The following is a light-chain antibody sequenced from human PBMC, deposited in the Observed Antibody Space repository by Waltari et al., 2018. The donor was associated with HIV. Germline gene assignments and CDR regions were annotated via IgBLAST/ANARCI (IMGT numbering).Light chain of an antibody. V-gene: IGLV2-8*01. CDR2: ECS. CDR3: SSYAGSNKSVV. Sequence: QSALTQPPAASGSPGQSVTISCTGTISAVGGSNYVYWYQQHPGKAPKLMIYECSKRTSGVPDRFSGSKSGNTASLTVSGLQDEDEADYYCSSYAGSNKSVVFGGGTKLTVL. CDR1: ISAVGGSNY. J-gene: IGLJ2*01.